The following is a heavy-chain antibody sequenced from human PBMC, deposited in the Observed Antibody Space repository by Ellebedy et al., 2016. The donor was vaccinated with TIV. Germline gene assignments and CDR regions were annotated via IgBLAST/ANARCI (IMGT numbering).Heavy chain of an antibody. CDR1: GFTFSVSG. Sequence: GESLKISXVASGFTFSVSGVFWVRQASGKGLEWVGHITSKADNYVTAYAAPVKGRFTISRDDSKNTAYLQMNSLKTEDTAVYYCGVWLPTTIGDYWGQGDLVTVSS. D-gene: IGHD2-2*02. J-gene: IGHJ4*02. CDR3: GVWLPTTIGDY. V-gene: IGHV3-73*01. CDR2: ITSKADNYVT.